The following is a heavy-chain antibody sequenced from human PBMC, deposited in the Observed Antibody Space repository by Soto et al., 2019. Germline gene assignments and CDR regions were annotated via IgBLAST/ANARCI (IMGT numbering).Heavy chain of an antibody. CDR1: GGSFSGYG. CDR2: INHSGST. Sequence: SETLCLTSAVDGGSFSGYGGSWIRQPPGKGLEWIGEINHSGSTNYNPSLKSRVTISVDTSKNQFSLKLSSVTAADTAVYYCARGWGPTGYSRSSVDLWGKGTLVTVSS. J-gene: IGHJ4*02. CDR3: ARGWGPTGYSRSSVDL. V-gene: IGHV4-34*01. D-gene: IGHD6-6*01.